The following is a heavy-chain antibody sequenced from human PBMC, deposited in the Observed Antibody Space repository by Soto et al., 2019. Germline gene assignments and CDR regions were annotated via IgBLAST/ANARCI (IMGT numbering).Heavy chain of an antibody. CDR1: GGSISSYY. V-gene: IGHV4-59*08. J-gene: IGHJ4*02. CDR3: ARLGGYYQALDS. Sequence: PSETLSLTCTVSGGSISSYYWSWIRQPPGKGLEWIGYIYYTGSTNYNPSLKSRVTISLDTSKNQFYLKLDSVTAADTAVYYCARLGGYYQALDSWGQGTLVTVSS. CDR2: IYYTGST. D-gene: IGHD3-22*01.